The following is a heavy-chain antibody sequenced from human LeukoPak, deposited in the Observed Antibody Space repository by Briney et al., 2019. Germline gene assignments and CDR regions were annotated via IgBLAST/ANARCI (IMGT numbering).Heavy chain of an antibody. J-gene: IGHJ4*02. CDR2: IYYSGST. CDR3: AKGATLHDY. Sequence: SETLSLTCTVSGGSITSYYWSWIRQPPGKGLEWIGYIYYSGSTNYNPSLKSQVTISVDTSKNQFSLKLSSVTAADTAVYYRAKGATLHDYWGQGTLVTVSS. D-gene: IGHD1-26*01. V-gene: IGHV4-59*08. CDR1: GGSITSYY.